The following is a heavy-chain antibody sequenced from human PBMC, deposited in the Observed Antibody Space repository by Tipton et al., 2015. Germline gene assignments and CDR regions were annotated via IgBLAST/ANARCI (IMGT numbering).Heavy chain of an antibody. CDR1: GGSISTNFFY. D-gene: IGHD2/OR15-2a*01. CDR3: ARSPFKSGYFDY. J-gene: IGHJ4*02. CDR2: INNSGST. Sequence: TLSLTCTVSGGSISTNFFYWGWIRQPPGKGLEWIGSINNSGSTYYNPSLKSRVTASVDTSKNQFSLRLSSVTAAETAVYYCARSPFKSGYFDYWGQGALVTVSS. V-gene: IGHV4-39*01.